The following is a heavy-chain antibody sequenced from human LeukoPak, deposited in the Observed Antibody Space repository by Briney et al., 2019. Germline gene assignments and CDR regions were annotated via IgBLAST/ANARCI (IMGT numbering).Heavy chain of an antibody. D-gene: IGHD3-10*01. Sequence: GGSLRLSCAASGFTFSSYAMSWVRQAPGKGLEWVSAISGSGGSTYYADSVKGRFTISRDNSKNTLYLQMSSLRAEDTAVYYCASTMVRGVSRYYGMDVWGQGTTVTVSS. V-gene: IGHV3-23*01. CDR2: ISGSGGST. CDR3: ASTMVRGVSRYYGMDV. J-gene: IGHJ6*02. CDR1: GFTFSSYA.